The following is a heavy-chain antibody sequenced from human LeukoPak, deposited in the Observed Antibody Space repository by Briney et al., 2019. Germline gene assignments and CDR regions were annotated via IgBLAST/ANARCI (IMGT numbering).Heavy chain of an antibody. J-gene: IGHJ1*01. D-gene: IGHD3-22*01. CDR2: IKQDGIEK. V-gene: IGHV3-7*01. CDR1: GFTFSNFW. CDR3: ARGSSGYYCDHFQT. Sequence: GGSLRLSCAASGFTFSNFWMTWIRQAPGKGLEWVANIKQDGIEKYYVDSVEGRFTVSRDNTKNTLFLQMNSLRAEHTAVYYCARGSSGYYCDHFQTWGQGSLVTVSS.